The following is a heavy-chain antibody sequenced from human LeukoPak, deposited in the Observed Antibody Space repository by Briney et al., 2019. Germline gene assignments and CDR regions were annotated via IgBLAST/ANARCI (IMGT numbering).Heavy chain of an antibody. J-gene: IGHJ4*02. CDR2: IKSKIDGGTT. D-gene: IGHD5-18*01. CDR1: GFTFKDAW. Sequence: GGSLRLSCAASGFTFKDAWMSWVRQAPGKGLEWVGRIKSKIDGGTTDYAAPVKGRFTISRDDSKNTLYLQMNGLKIEDTAVYYCTNSYGYNWGQGTLVTVSS. CDR3: TNSYGYN. V-gene: IGHV3-15*01.